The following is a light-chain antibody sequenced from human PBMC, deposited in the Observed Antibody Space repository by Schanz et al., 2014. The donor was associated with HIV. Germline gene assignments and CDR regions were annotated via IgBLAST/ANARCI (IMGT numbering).Light chain of an antibody. CDR3: QQYGSSYT. Sequence: EVVLTQSPGTLSLSPGERATLSCRASQSVDSSFLAWYQQKPGQAPRLLIYDASNRATGIPARFSGSGSGTDFTLTISSLEPEDSAVYYCQQYGSSYTFGQGTKLEIK. J-gene: IGKJ2*01. CDR1: QSVDSSF. V-gene: IGKV3-20*01. CDR2: DAS.